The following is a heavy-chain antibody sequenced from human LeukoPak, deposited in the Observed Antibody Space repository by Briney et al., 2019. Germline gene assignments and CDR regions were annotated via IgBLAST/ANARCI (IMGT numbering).Heavy chain of an antibody. Sequence: ASVKVSCKASGYTFTGYYMHWVRQAPGQGLEWMGWINPNSGGTNYAQKFQGWVTMTRDTSISTAYMELSRLRSDDTAVYYCARDRRDPPRQYNWFDPWGQGTLVTVSS. J-gene: IGHJ5*02. CDR2: INPNSGGT. CDR1: GYTFTGYY. CDR3: ARDRRDPPRQYNWFDP. V-gene: IGHV1-2*04.